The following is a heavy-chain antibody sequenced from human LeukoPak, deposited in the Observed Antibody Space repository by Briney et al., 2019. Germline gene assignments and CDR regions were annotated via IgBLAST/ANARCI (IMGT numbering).Heavy chain of an antibody. D-gene: IGHD5-18*01. CDR3: ARDLSGIAGYTYGRGIDY. Sequence: GSLRLSCAASGFSFSFYWMHWVRQAPGKGPVWVSRIKTDGSIADYADSVKGRFTISRDNAKTSLYLQMNSLRAEDTAVYYCARDLSGIAGYTYGRGIDYWGQGTLVTVSS. CDR1: GFSFSFYW. J-gene: IGHJ4*02. CDR2: IKTDGSIA. V-gene: IGHV3-74*01.